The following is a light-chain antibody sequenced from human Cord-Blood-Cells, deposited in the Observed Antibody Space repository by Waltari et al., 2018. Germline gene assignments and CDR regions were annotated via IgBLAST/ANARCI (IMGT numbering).Light chain of an antibody. CDR2: KAS. CDR3: QQYNSYWT. V-gene: IGKV1-5*03. Sequence: DIQMTQSPSPPSAPVGDRVPITCRASQSISSWLAWYQQKPGKAPKLLIYKASSLESGVPSRFSGSGSGTEFTLTISSLQPDDFATYYCQQYNSYWTFGQGTKVEIK. J-gene: IGKJ1*01. CDR1: QSISSW.